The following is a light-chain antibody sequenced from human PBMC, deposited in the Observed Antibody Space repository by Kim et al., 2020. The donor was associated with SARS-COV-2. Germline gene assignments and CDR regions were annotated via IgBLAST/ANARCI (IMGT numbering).Light chain of an antibody. V-gene: IGLV6-57*02. CDR3: QSYDSSPWV. Sequence: GKPITISCPGSSGSIASIYVQWYQQRPGSAPTTVIYEDNQRPSGVPDRFSGSIDSSSNSASLTISGLKTEDEADYYCQSYDSSPWVFGGGTQLTVL. CDR1: SGSIASIY. J-gene: IGLJ3*02. CDR2: EDN.